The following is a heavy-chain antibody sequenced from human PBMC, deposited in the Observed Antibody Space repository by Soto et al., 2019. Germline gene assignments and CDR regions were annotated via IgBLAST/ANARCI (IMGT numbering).Heavy chain of an antibody. CDR1: GFTFNTYA. J-gene: IGHJ1*01. V-gene: IGHV3-23*01. Sequence: EVRLLESGGGLVQPGGSLRLSCAASGFTFNTYAMNWVRQAPGKGLEWVSAVSGSGVTTYYADSVKGRFTISRDNSKDTLYVQMNRLRTEDTAVYYFQDWGQGTLVTVSS. CDR3: QD. CDR2: VSGSGVTT.